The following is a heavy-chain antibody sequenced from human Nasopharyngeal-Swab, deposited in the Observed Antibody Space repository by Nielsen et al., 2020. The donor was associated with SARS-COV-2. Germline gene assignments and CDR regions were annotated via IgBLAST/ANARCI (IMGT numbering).Heavy chain of an antibody. CDR3: VRDHNWRLDY. J-gene: IGHJ4*02. CDR1: GFTFSSYA. D-gene: IGHD1-20*01. V-gene: IGHV3-30-3*01. Sequence: GGSLRLSCSASGFTFSSYAMHWVRQSPGKGLEWVALISYDGTNKDYADSVKGRFTLSRDNSINTLYLQMNSLRPEDTALYYCVRDHNWRLDYWGQGTLVTVSS. CDR2: ISYDGTNK.